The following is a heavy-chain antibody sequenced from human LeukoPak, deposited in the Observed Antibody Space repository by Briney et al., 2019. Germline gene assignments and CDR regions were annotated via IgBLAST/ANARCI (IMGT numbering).Heavy chain of an antibody. D-gene: IGHD3-10*01. CDR3: AKDTLWFGEDYYMDV. V-gene: IGHV3-30*18. CDR2: ISYDGSNK. J-gene: IGHJ6*03. Sequence: GGSLRLSCAASGFTFSSYGMHWVRQAPGKGLEWVAVISYDGSNKYYADSVKGRFTISRDNSKNTLYLQMNSLRAEDTAVYYCAKDTLWFGEDYYMDVWGKGTTVTVSS. CDR1: GFTFSSYG.